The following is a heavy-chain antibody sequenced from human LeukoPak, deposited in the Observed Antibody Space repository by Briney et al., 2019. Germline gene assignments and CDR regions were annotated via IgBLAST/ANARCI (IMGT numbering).Heavy chain of an antibody. CDR3: ARYCGGDCYGMDV. CDR2: INSDGSTT. CDR1: GFTFTTYW. J-gene: IGHJ6*02. D-gene: IGHD2-21*01. Sequence: GGSLRLSCAASGFTFTTYWMHWVRQAPGKGLVWVSHINSDGSTTSYADSVKGRFTISRDNAKNSLYLQMNSLRAEDTAVYYCARYCGGDCYGMDVWGQGTTVTVSS. V-gene: IGHV3-74*01.